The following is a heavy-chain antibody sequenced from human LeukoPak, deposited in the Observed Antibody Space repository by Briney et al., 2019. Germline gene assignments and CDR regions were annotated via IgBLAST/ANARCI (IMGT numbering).Heavy chain of an antibody. CDR3: ARDSQEFFQH. J-gene: IGHJ1*01. CDR2: ISGDGGST. CDR1: GFTFSTYN. V-gene: IGHV3-43*02. Sequence: GGSLRLSCAASGFTFSTYNINWVRQAPGKGLEWVSLISGDGGSTYYADSMKGRFTISRGNSKHSLYLQMNSLRTADTALYYCARDSQEFFQHWGQGTLVTVSS.